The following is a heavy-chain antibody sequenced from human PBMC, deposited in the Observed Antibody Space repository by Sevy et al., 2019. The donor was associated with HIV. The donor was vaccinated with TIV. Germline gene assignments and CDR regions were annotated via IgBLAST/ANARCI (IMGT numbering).Heavy chain of an antibody. J-gene: IGHJ4*02. CDR3: AKGRTYSLSWYYLDH. V-gene: IGHV3-23*01. Sequence: GGSLRLSCAASGFTFGNYAMNWVRQAPGKGLEWVSSISGSTIDTSYAGSVKGRFTISRDNSQNTLYLEMNSLRAEDTAVYYCAKGRTYSLSWYYLDHWGQGTLITVSS. CDR1: GFTFGNYA. D-gene: IGHD6-13*01. CDR2: ISGSTIDT.